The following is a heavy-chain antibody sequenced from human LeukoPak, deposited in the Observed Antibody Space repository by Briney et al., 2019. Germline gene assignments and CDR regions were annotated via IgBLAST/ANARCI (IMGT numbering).Heavy chain of an antibody. CDR2: ISYDGSNK. V-gene: IGHV3-30*03. Sequence: PGRSLRLSCAASGFTFSSYGMHWVRQAPGKGLEWVAVISYDGSNKYYADSVKGRFTISRDNSKNTLYLQMNSLRAEDTAVYYCATYTTSRVFYMWGQGTMVAVSS. CDR1: GFTFSSYG. J-gene: IGHJ3*02. D-gene: IGHD2-2*02. CDR3: ATYTTSRVFYM.